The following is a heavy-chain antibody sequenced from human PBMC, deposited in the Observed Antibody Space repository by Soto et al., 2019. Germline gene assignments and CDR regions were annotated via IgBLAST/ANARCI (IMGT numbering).Heavy chain of an antibody. CDR3: VRAAKRYFDY. CDR1: EDTFRNYA. V-gene: IGHV1-69*06. J-gene: IGHJ4*02. Sequence: QVELVQSGAEVKKPGSSVKVSCQASEDTFRNYAISWVRQAPGQGLEWMGGIIPIFGTANYAQKFQGRVTITADTSANTVYLELSSLRSEDTAVYYCVRAAKRYFDYWGQGTLVTVSS. D-gene: IGHD6-25*01. CDR2: IIPIFGTA.